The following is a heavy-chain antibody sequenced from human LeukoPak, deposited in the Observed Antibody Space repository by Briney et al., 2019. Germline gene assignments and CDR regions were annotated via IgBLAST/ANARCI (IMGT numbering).Heavy chain of an antibody. V-gene: IGHV3-23*01. D-gene: IGHD4-17*01. CDR3: ARERDFYGDYYYYMDV. CDR1: GFTFSSYA. J-gene: IGHJ6*03. Sequence: TGGSLRLSCAVSGFTFSSYAMSWVRQAPGKELEWVSAISGGGVSTYYADSVKGRFTVSRDNSKNTLYLQMNSLRAEDTAVYYCARERDFYGDYYYYMDVWGKGTTVTVSS. CDR2: ISGGGVST.